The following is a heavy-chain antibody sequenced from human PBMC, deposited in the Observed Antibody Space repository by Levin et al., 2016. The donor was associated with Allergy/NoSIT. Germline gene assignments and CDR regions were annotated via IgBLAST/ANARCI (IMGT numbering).Heavy chain of an antibody. J-gene: IGHJ5*02. CDR2: LIPIVDIA. Sequence: WVRQAPGQGLEWLGRLIPIVDIANFARRFRGRFTITADKSTGTVYMQLSSLRPEDTAVYYCARDTDSSSWYNWFDPWGQGTLVTVS. D-gene: IGHD6-13*01. V-gene: IGHV1-69*04. CDR3: ARDTDSSSWYNWFDP.